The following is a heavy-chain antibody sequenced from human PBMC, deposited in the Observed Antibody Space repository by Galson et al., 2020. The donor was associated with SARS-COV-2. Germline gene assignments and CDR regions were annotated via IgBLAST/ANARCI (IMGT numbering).Heavy chain of an antibody. J-gene: IGHJ3*01. CDR3: VEDGQKI. Sequence: GESLKISCKASGYTFSDKHMHWVRQAPGQRLEWMGWIHPNTGGTNFGQKFQDRVTLTTDASTTTTYMELHSLRSDDTAVYYCVEDGQKIWGQGTTVTVS. CDR1: GYTFSDKH. CDR2: IHPNTGGT. V-gene: IGHV1-2*02.